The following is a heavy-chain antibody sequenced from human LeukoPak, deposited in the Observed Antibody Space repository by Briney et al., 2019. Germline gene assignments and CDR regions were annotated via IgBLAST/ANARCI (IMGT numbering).Heavy chain of an antibody. CDR3: AKGRGYSSSSGSDY. CDR1: GFTFSSYA. D-gene: IGHD6-6*01. V-gene: IGHV3-23*01. Sequence: GSLRLSCAASGFTFSSYAMSWVRQAPGKGLEWVSAISGSGGSTYYADSVKGRFTISRDNSKNTLYLQMNSLRAEDTAVYYCAKGRGYSSSSGSDYWGQGTLVTVSS. CDR2: ISGSGGST. J-gene: IGHJ4*02.